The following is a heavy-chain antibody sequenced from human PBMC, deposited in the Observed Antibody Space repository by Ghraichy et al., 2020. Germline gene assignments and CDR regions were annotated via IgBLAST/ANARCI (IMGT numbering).Heavy chain of an antibody. J-gene: IGHJ3*01. V-gene: IGHV4-34*01. CDR2: INHSGST. CDR1: GGSFSGYY. CDR3: ARGLEHDFWGGNYSDAFDV. Sequence: SQTLSLTCAVYGGSFSGYYWSWIRQPPGKGLEWIGEINHSGSTNCNPSLKSRVTISVDTSKNQFSLRLTSVTVADTAVYYCARGLEHDFWGGNYSDAFDVWGQGTVVSVSS. D-gene: IGHD3-3*01.